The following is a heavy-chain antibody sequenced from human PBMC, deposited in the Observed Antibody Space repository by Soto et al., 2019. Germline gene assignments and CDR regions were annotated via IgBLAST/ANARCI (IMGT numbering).Heavy chain of an antibody. J-gene: IGHJ4*02. CDR2: ISGSGGTT. Sequence: PGGSLRLSCAASGFSFSNYIMAWVRQAPEKGLEWVSGISGSGGTTYYADSVKGRFTISRENSKNTLYLQMNSLRAEDMAVYYCAKGSGFESSGSYRRGDYFDYWGRGAQVTVSS. D-gene: IGHD3-22*01. V-gene: IGHV3-23*01. CDR3: AKGSGFESSGSYRRGDYFDY. CDR1: GFSFSNYI.